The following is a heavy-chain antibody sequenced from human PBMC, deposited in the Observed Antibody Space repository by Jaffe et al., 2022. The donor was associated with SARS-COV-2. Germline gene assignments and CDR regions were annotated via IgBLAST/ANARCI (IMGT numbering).Heavy chain of an antibody. Sequence: EVQLLESGGGLVQPGGSLRLSCAASGFTFSSYAMSWVRQAPGKGLEWVSAISGSGGSTYYADSVKGRFTISRDNSKNTLYLQMNSLRAEDTAVYYCATNGYSSSSGGHTKYYYYYGMDVWGQGTTVTVSS. CDR2: ISGSGGST. CDR3: ATNGYSSSSGGHTKYYYYYGMDV. D-gene: IGHD6-6*01. V-gene: IGHV3-23*01. CDR1: GFTFSSYA. J-gene: IGHJ6*02.